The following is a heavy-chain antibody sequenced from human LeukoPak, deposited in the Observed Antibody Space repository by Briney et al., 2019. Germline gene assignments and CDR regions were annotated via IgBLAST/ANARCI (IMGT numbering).Heavy chain of an antibody. Sequence: SETLSLTCTVSGGSISSYYWRWIRQPAGKAPEWIGRIYSSGIINYNPSLKSRVTMSLDNSKNQLSLKLSYVTAADTAVYYCARDTGKSGYPDYWGQGTLVTVSS. V-gene: IGHV4-4*07. D-gene: IGHD3-3*01. J-gene: IGHJ4*02. CDR3: ARDTGKSGYPDY. CDR1: GGSISSYY. CDR2: IYSSGII.